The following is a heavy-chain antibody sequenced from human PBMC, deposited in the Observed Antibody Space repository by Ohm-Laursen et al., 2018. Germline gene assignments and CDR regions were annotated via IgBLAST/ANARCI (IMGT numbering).Heavy chain of an antibody. J-gene: IGHJ2*01. CDR1: GYTFTNYY. CDR2: INPSGGGT. D-gene: IGHD6-19*01. Sequence: ASVKVSCKASGYTFTNYYMHWVRQAPGQGLEWMGMINPSGGGTSYAQKFQGRVTMTSDTSTSTVYMELSRLRSEDTAVYYCARVSVAGGWYFDLWGRGTLVTVSS. V-gene: IGHV1-46*01. CDR3: ARVSVAGGWYFDL.